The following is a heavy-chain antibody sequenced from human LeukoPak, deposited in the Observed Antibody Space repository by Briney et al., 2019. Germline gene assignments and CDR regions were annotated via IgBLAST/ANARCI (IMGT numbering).Heavy chain of an antibody. D-gene: IGHD3-9*01. CDR2: IIPIFGTA. J-gene: IGHJ6*02. Sequence: SVKVSCKASGGTFSSYAISWVRQAPGQGLEWMGGIIPIFGTANYAQKFQGRVTITADESTSTAYMELSSLRSEDTAVYYCARVKLIYDILTGYYSYYYYGMDVWGQGTTVTVSS. CDR1: GGTFSSYA. CDR3: ARVKLIYDILTGYYSYYYYGMDV. V-gene: IGHV1-69*13.